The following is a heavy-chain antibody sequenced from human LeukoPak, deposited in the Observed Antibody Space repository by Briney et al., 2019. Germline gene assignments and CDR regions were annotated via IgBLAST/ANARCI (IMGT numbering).Heavy chain of an antibody. V-gene: IGHV4-59*01. J-gene: IGHJ3*02. CDR1: GDSISSYY. CDR2: IYYSGNT. CDR3: AGDHCSGGSCYPVWAFDI. Sequence: PSETLSLTCTVSGDSISSYYWNWIRQSPGKGLEWIGYIYYSGNTNYNPSLKSRVTISVDTPRNQFSLKLSSVTAADTAVCYCAGDHCSGGSCYPVWAFDIWGQGTVVTVSS. D-gene: IGHD2-15*01.